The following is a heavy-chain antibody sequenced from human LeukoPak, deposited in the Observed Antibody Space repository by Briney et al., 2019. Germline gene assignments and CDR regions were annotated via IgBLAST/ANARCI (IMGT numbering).Heavy chain of an antibody. J-gene: IGHJ4*02. V-gene: IGHV3-30*02. Sequence: GGSLRLSCAASGFTFTSYGMHWVRQAPGKGLEWVAFIRYDGSQKFYADSVKGRFTISRDNSKNTLYLQMNSLRAEDTAVYYCAKRGGMYPAHYFDYWGQGTLVTVSS. CDR3: AKRGGMYPAHYFDY. D-gene: IGHD6-13*01. CDR1: GFTFTSYG. CDR2: IRYDGSQK.